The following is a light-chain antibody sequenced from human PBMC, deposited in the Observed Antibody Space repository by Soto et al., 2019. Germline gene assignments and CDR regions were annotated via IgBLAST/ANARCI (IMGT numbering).Light chain of an antibody. CDR2: GAS. J-gene: IGKJ1*01. V-gene: IGKV3-15*01. Sequence: EIVMTQSPATLSVSPGERATLSCRASQSVDSKLAWYQQKPDQGPRLLIYGASSRAAGIPARFSGSGSGTEFTLTISSLQSEDFAVYYCQHYSTRLRTFGQGTKVEIK. CDR3: QHYSTRLRT. CDR1: QSVDSK.